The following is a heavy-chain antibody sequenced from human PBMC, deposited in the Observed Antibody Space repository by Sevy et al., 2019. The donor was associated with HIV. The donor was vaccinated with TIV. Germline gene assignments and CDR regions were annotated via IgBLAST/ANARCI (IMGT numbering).Heavy chain of an antibody. J-gene: IGHJ4*02. Sequence: GGSLRLSCVASGFAFSNYYAMHWVRQAPGKGLEWLSYISSSGTTLYSADSVKGRFAISRDNAKNSLYLQMNSLRAEDTAVYFCVGRRYSYTYSWSYHFDYWGQGALVTVSS. V-gene: IGHV3-48*03. D-gene: IGHD5-18*01. CDR3: VGRRYSYTYSWSYHFDY. CDR2: ISSSGTTL. CDR1: GFAFSNY.